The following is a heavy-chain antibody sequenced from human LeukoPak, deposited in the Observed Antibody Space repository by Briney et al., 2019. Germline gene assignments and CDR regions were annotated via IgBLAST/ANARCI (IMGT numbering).Heavy chain of an antibody. CDR2: IYYNGST. CDR1: GGSISSYY. J-gene: IGHJ6*03. CDR3: ARDLFYYYMDV. V-gene: IGHV4-59*12. Sequence: SETLSLTCSVSGGSISSYYWSWIRQPPGKGLEWIGYIYYNGSTIYNPSLKSRVTMSIDTSENQFSLKLSSVTAADTAVYYCARDLFYYYMDVWGKGTTVTVSS.